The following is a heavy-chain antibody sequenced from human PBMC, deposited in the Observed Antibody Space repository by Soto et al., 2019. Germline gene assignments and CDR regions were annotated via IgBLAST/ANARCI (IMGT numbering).Heavy chain of an antibody. V-gene: IGHV3-30-3*01. CDR1: GFTFSSYA. CDR3: ARAAAAGTNFDGMDV. D-gene: IGHD6-13*01. CDR2: ISYDGSNK. Sequence: QVQLVESGGGVVQPGRSLRLSCAASGFTFSSYARHWVRQAPGKGLEWVAVISYDGSNKYYAESVKGRFTISRDNSKNTLYLQMNSLRAEDTAVYYCARAAAAGTNFDGMDVWGQWTTVTVSS. J-gene: IGHJ6*02.